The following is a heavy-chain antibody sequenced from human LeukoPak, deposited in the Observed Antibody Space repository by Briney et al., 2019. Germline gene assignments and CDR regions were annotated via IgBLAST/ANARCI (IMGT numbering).Heavy chain of an antibody. CDR3: AKDWVVGATRGSPFDF. V-gene: IGHV3-23*01. CDR2: ISTTGITT. D-gene: IGHD1-26*01. Sequence: GGSLRLSCAASGFIFSSYAMSWVRQAPGKGLEWVSVISTTGITTYYADSVKGRFTISRDNSKNTLYLQMNSLRVEDTAVYYCAKDWVVGATRGSPFDFWGQGTLVTVSS. J-gene: IGHJ4*02. CDR1: GFIFSSYA.